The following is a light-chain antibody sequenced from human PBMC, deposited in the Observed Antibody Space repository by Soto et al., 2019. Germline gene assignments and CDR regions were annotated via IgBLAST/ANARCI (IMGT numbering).Light chain of an antibody. Sequence: QSALTQPASVSGSPGRSITISCTGTSSDVGVYNYVSWYQHHPGKAPKLMIYEVSNRPSGVSNRFSGSKSGNTASLTISGLQAEDEADYYCNSYTTSSSWVFGGGTKLTVL. J-gene: IGLJ3*02. CDR3: NSYTTSSSWV. V-gene: IGLV2-14*01. CDR2: EVS. CDR1: SSDVGVYNY.